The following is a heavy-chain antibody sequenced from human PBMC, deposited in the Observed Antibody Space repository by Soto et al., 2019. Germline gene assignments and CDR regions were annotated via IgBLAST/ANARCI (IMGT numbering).Heavy chain of an antibody. Sequence: SETLSLTCAVYGGSFSNYFWTWIRQPPGKGLEWIGEINHSGSTNCNPSPKSRVTISVDTSKNQFSLKLSSVTAADTAVYYCARAYGGYADYWGQGALVTVSS. CDR1: GGSFSNYF. D-gene: IGHD5-12*01. J-gene: IGHJ4*02. CDR2: INHSGST. CDR3: ARAYGGYADY. V-gene: IGHV4-34*01.